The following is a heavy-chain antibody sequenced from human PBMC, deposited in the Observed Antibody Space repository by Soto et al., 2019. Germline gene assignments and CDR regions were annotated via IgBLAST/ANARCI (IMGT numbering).Heavy chain of an antibody. CDR2: ISSSSSYT. D-gene: IGHD3-10*01. V-gene: IGHV3-11*06. J-gene: IGHJ3*02. Sequence: PWGSLRLSCAASGFTFSDYYMSWVRQAPGKGLEWVSYISSSSSYTNYADSVKGRFTISRDNSKNTLYLQMNSLRAEDTAVYYCAIYKSFRFVHDAFDIRGQGSTVTVSS. CDR1: GFTFSDYY. CDR3: AIYKSFRFVHDAFDI.